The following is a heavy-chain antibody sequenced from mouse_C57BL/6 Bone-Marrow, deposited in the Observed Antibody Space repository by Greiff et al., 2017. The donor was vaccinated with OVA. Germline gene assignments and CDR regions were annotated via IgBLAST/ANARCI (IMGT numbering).Heavy chain of an antibody. CDR2: IDPENGDT. CDR3: TTGGDNYAMDY. Sequence: EVQLQQSGAELVRPGASVKLSCTASGFTIKDDYMHWVKQRPEQGLEWIGWIDPENGDTEYASKFQGKATITADTSSNTAYLQLSSLTSEDTAVDYCTTGGDNYAMDYWGQGTSVTVSS. J-gene: IGHJ4*01. D-gene: IGHD3-3*01. CDR1: GFTIKDDY. V-gene: IGHV14-4*01.